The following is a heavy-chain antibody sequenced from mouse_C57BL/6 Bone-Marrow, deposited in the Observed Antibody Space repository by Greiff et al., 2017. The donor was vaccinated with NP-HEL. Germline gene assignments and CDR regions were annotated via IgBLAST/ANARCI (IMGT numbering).Heavy chain of an antibody. D-gene: IGHD1-1*02. CDR3: ARGSFHFDY. V-gene: IGHV5-6*01. Sequence: EVKLMDSGGDLVKPGGSLKLSCAASGFTFSSYGMSWVRQTPDKRLEWVATISSGGSYTSSPDSVKGRFTISRDNAKNTLYLQMSSLKSEDTAMYYCARGSFHFDYWGQGTTLTVSS. CDR2: ISSGGSYT. J-gene: IGHJ2*01. CDR1: GFTFSSYG.